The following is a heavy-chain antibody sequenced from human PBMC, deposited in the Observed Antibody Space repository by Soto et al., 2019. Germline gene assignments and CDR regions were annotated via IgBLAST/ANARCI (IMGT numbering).Heavy chain of an antibody. D-gene: IGHD6-13*01. CDR3: VIQATGIDNWFDP. CDR2: ISGSGIST. CDR1: GVIFSTYG. V-gene: IGHV3-23*01. Sequence: GGSLRHSCAASGVIFSTYGMTWLRQAPGKGLEWVSGISGSGISTYYADSVRGRFTISRDNSKNTLYLQMDSLRAEDTAVYYCVIQATGIDNWFDPWGQGTLVTVSS. J-gene: IGHJ5*02.